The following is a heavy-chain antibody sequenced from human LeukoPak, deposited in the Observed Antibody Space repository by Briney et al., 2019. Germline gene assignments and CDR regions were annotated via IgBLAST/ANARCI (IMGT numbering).Heavy chain of an antibody. J-gene: IGHJ4*02. Sequence: GGSLRLSCAASGFTFSNAWMSWVRQAPGKGLEWVGRIKSKTDGGTTDYAAPVKGRFTISRDDSKNTLYLQMNSLRAEDTAVYYCARNINFWSGYDCWGQGTLVTVSS. CDR2: IKSKTDGGTT. D-gene: IGHD3-3*01. CDR1: GFTFSNAW. V-gene: IGHV3-15*01. CDR3: ARNINFWSGYDC.